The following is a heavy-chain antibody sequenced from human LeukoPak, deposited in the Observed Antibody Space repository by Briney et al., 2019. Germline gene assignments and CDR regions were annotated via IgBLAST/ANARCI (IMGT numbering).Heavy chain of an antibody. CDR1: GGSISTGVYF. CDR3: ARYCSSTKCPFDF. Sequence: SQTLSLTCTVSGGSISTGVYFWSWVRQHPGKGLEWIGYIHHSGHTYYNPSLKRRVTISMDTSKNQFSLRLSAVTDADTAMYYCARYCSSTKCPFDFWGQGILVTVSS. V-gene: IGHV4-31*03. D-gene: IGHD2-2*01. CDR2: IHHSGHT. J-gene: IGHJ4*02.